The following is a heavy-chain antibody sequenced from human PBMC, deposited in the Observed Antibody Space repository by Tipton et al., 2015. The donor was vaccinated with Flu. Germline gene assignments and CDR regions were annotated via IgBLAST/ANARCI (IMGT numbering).Heavy chain of an antibody. CDR2: IYYSGST. Sequence: TLSLTCTVSGDSISTGGAYWTWVRQHPGKGLEWIASIYYSGSTYYNPSLWRRVTISVDTSKNQISLKVNSVTAADTAVYYCARDQGFGGGLSYDHYVLDVWGQGTTVTVSS. J-gene: IGHJ6*02. CDR1: GDSISTGGAY. D-gene: IGHD3-10*01. V-gene: IGHV4-31*03. CDR3: ARDQGFGGGLSYDHYVLDV.